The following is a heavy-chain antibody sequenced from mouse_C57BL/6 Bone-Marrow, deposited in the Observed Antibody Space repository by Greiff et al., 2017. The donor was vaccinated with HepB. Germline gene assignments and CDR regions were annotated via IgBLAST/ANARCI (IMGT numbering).Heavy chain of an antibody. CDR3: AREGGGYYVAWFAY. Sequence: DVKLQESGPGLVKPSQSLSLTCSVTGYSITSGYYWNWIRQFPGNKLEWMGYISYDGSNNYNPSLKNRISITRDTSKNQFFLKLNSVTTEDTATYYCAREGGGYYVAWFAYWGQGTLVTVSA. J-gene: IGHJ3*01. CDR2: ISYDGSN. V-gene: IGHV3-6*01. CDR1: GYSITSGYY. D-gene: IGHD2-3*01.